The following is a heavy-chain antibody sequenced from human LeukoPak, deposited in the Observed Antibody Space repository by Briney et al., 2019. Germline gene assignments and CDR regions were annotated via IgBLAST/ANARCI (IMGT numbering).Heavy chain of an antibody. CDR2: IYSDGTT. J-gene: IGHJ4*02. D-gene: IGHD4-17*01. CDR1: GFTVSSSY. CDR3: ARDLITVTGGG. V-gene: IGHV3-66*01. Sequence: GGSLRLSCAASGFTVSSSYMSWVRPAPGKGREWVSVIYSDGTTYYADSVKGRFTVSRDNSKNTLYLQMNILRAEDTAVYYCARDLITVTGGGWGQGTLVTVSS.